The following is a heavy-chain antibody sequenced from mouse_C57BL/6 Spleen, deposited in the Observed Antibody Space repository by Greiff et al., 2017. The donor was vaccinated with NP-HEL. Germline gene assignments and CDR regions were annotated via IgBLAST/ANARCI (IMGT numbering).Heavy chain of an antibody. CDR1: GYTFTSYW. CDR2: IYPGSGST. V-gene: IGHV1-55*01. Sequence: QVQLQQSGAELVKPGASVKMSCKASGYTFTSYWITWVKQRPGQGLEWIGDIYPGSGSTNYNEKFKSKATLTVDTSSSTDYMQLSSLTSEDYAVYYCARTSYYDPFDYWGQGTTLTVSS. J-gene: IGHJ2*01. D-gene: IGHD2-4*01. CDR3: ARTSYYDPFDY.